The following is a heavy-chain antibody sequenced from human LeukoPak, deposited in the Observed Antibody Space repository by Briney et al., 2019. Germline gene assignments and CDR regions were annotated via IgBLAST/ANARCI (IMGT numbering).Heavy chain of an antibody. D-gene: IGHD3-10*01. Sequence: ASVKVSCKASGYTFTGYYMHWVRQAPGQGLEWMGWINPNSGGTNYAQKFQGRVTMTRDTSISTAYMELSRLRSDDTAVYYCTRGFWLRFGETYYYYYYMDVWGKGITVTISS. CDR2: INPNSGGT. CDR1: GYTFTGYY. V-gene: IGHV1-2*02. CDR3: TRGFWLRFGETYYYYYYMDV. J-gene: IGHJ6*03.